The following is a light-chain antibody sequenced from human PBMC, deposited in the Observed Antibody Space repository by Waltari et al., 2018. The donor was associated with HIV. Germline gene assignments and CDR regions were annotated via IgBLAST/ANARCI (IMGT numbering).Light chain of an antibody. Sequence: QSVLTQPPSVSAAPGQRVTISCTGSSSTTGAGYDVHWYQQLPGTAPKLLIYGNNNRPSGVPDRFSGSKSGTSVSLAITGLQAEDEADYFCQSYDSRLRAVVFGGGTKLTVL. V-gene: IGLV1-40*01. CDR3: QSYDSRLRAVV. CDR2: GNN. J-gene: IGLJ2*01. CDR1: SSTTGAGYD.